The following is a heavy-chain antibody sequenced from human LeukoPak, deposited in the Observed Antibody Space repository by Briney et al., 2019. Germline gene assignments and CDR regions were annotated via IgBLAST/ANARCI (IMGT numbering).Heavy chain of an antibody. CDR2: IKQDGGEI. V-gene: IGHV3-7*01. J-gene: IGHJ6*04. CDR3: AELGITMIGGV. CDR1: GFTFSNHW. Sequence: PGGSLRLSCEASGFTFSNHWMSWVRQAPGKGPEWVANIKQDGGEIYYVDSVKGRFTISRDNAKNLVYLQMNSLRAEDTAVYYCAELGITMIGGVWGKGTTVTISS. D-gene: IGHD3-10*02.